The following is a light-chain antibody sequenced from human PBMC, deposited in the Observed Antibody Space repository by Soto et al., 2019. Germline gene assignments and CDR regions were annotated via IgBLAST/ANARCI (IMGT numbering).Light chain of an antibody. CDR2: DAS. J-gene: IGKJ2*01. Sequence: DIQMTQSPSSLSASVGDRVTITCQASQDISNYLNWYQQNPGKAPKLLIYDASNLETGVPSRFSGSGSGPDFTFTISRLQPEDIAPYYCQQYDNLPYTFGQGTKLEIK. CDR3: QQYDNLPYT. V-gene: IGKV1-33*01. CDR1: QDISNY.